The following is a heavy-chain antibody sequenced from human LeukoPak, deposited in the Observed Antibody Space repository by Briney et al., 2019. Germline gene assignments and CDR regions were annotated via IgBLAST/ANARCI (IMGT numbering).Heavy chain of an antibody. D-gene: IGHD2-2*01. CDR2: INDSGST. CDR3: ARGGYCSRTSCYLSYLDY. Sequence: SETLSLTCAVYGGSFSCYYWSWIRQPPGKGLEWIGEINDSGSTNYNPALKSRVTITVDTSKNQFSLKLSSVTAADTAVYYCARGGYCSRTSCYLSYLDYWGEGTLVTVSS. J-gene: IGHJ4*02. CDR1: GGSFSCYY. V-gene: IGHV4-34*01.